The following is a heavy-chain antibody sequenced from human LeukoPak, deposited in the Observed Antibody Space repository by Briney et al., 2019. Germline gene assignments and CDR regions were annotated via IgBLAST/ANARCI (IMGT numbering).Heavy chain of an antibody. V-gene: IGHV1-46*01. J-gene: IGHJ3*02. D-gene: IGHD1-26*01. CDR2: INPSGGST. CDR3: ATIVGATSRGTDAFDI. CDR1: GYIFTDYY. Sequence: ASVKVSCKASGYIFTDYYMHWVRQAPGQGLEWMGIINPSGGSTSYAQKFQGRVTMTRDTSTSTVYMELSSLRSEDTAVYYCATIVGATSRGTDAFDIWGQGTMVTVSS.